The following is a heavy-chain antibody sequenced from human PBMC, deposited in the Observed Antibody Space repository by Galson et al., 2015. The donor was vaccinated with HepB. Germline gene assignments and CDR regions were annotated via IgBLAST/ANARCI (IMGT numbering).Heavy chain of an antibody. CDR2: IGDDTWVPNPGRRTFT. Sequence: SLRLSCAASGFSFSNYPLSWVRHSPGKGLEWVSSIGDDTWVPNPGRRTFTSYADPVSGRFTISRDNSKSTLYLQMDSLRAEDTAIYYCATYKQKLTNLEYWGQGTLVTVSS. J-gene: IGHJ4*02. CDR1: GFSFSNYP. D-gene: IGHD1-1*01. CDR3: ATYKQKLTNLEY. V-gene: IGHV3-23*01.